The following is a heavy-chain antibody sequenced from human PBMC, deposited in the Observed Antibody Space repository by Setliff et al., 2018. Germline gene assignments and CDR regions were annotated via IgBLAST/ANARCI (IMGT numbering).Heavy chain of an antibody. D-gene: IGHD2-2*02. CDR3: ARDSRGLVPAAIEGSYYYYGMDV. CDR2: IIPIFGTA. V-gene: IGHV1-69*13. J-gene: IGHJ6*02. CDR1: GYTFTSYG. Sequence: SVKVSCKASGYTFTSYGISWVRQAPGQGLEWMGRIIPIFGTANYAQKFQGRATITADESTSTAYMELSSLRSEDTAVYYCARDSRGLVPAAIEGSYYYYGMDVWGQGTTVTVSS.